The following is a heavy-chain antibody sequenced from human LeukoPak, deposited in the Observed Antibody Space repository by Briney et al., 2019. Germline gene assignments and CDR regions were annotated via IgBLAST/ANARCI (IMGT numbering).Heavy chain of an antibody. J-gene: IGHJ4*02. CDR3: ARTLSGSYWVVSRYYFDY. CDR1: GYTFTGYY. Sequence: ASVKVSCKASGYTFTGYYIHWVRQAPGQGLEWMGWVNPNSGGTNYVQKFQGRVTMTRDTSISTAYMELRRLRSDDTAVYYCARTLSGSYWVVSRYYFDYWGQGTLVTVSS. D-gene: IGHD1-26*01. V-gene: IGHV1-2*02. CDR2: VNPNSGGT.